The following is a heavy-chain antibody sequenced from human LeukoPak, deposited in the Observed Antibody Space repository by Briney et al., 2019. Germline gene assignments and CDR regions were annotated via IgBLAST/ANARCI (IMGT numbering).Heavy chain of an antibody. J-gene: IGHJ3*02. CDR1: GYTFTRYG. D-gene: IGHD4-17*01. Sequence: ASVKVSCKASGYTFTRYGISWVRQAPGQGLEWMGWISAYNGNTNYAQKLQGRVTMTTDTSTSTAYMELRSLRSDDTAVYYCASPNSTVTTHEDAFDIWGQGTIVTASS. CDR3: ASPNSTVTTHEDAFDI. V-gene: IGHV1-18*01. CDR2: ISAYNGNT.